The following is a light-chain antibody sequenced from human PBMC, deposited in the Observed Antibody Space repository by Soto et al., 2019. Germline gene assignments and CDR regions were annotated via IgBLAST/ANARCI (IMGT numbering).Light chain of an antibody. CDR3: AVWDDSLNGPV. CDR1: SSNVGNNA. J-gene: IGLJ2*01. CDR2: YDD. Sequence: QSVLTQPPSVSAAPRQRVTISCSGSSSNVGNNAVNWYQQLPGKAPKLLIYYDDLLPSGVSDRFSGSKSGTSASLAISGLQSEDEADYYCAVWDDSLNGPVFGGRTQLTVL. V-gene: IGLV1-36*01.